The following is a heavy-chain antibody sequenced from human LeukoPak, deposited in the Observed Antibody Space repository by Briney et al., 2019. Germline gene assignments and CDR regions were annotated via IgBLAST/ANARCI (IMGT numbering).Heavy chain of an antibody. CDR3: ASSNYVTNWFDP. CDR1: GYTFTSYG. V-gene: IGHV1-18*01. CDR2: ISAYNGNT. D-gene: IGHD3-16*01. Sequence: APVKVSCKASGYTFTSYGISWVRQAPGQGLEWMGWISAYNGNTNYAQKLQGRVTMTTDTSTSTAYMELRSLRSDDTAVYYCASSNYVTNWFDPWGQGTLVTVSS. J-gene: IGHJ5*02.